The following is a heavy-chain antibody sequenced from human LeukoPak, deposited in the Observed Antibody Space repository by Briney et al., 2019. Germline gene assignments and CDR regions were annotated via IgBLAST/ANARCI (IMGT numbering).Heavy chain of an antibody. CDR3: AKPLTSPHYYAMDV. V-gene: IGHV3-33*06. D-gene: IGHD2-2*01. Sequence: PGGSLRLSCAASGFTFSSYWMHWVRQAPGKGLEWVAVIWSDGSNKYYADSVKGRFSISRDNSKNTLYLQMSSLRAEDTAVYYCAKPLTSPHYYAMDVWGQGTTVTVSS. J-gene: IGHJ6*02. CDR1: GFTFSSYW. CDR2: IWSDGSNK.